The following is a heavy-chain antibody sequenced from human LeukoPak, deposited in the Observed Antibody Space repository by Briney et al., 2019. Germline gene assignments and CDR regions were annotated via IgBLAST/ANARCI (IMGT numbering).Heavy chain of an antibody. D-gene: IGHD3-10*01. CDR1: GYSISTSYY. CDR2: IYHSGNT. J-gene: IGHJ3*02. Sequence: PSETLSLTCTVSGYSISTSYYWGWIRQPPGKGLEWIGSIYHSGNTYYNPSLKSRVTISVDTSKNQFSLKLSSVTAADTAVYYCARARVLLWFGEDEPLDAFDIWGQGTMVTVSS. V-gene: IGHV4-38-2*02. CDR3: ARARVLLWFGEDEPLDAFDI.